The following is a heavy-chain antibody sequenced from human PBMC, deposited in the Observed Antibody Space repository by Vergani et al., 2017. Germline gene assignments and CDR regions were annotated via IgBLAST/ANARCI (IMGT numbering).Heavy chain of an antibody. CDR3: ARDDSGRINWFDP. V-gene: IGHV3-21*01. D-gene: IGHD2-15*01. CDR2: ISSSSSYI. J-gene: IGHJ5*02. Sequence: EVQLVESGGGLVKPGGSLRLSCAASGFTFSSYSMNWVRQAPGKGLEWVSSISSSSSYIYYADSVKGRFTISRDNAKNSLYLQMNSLRDEDTAVYYCARDDSGRINWFDPWGQGTLVTVSS. CDR1: GFTFSSYS.